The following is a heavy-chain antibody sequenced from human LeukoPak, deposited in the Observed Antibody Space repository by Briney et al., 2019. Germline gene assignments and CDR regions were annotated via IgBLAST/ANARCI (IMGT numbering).Heavy chain of an antibody. J-gene: IGHJ4*02. CDR2: IYYTGST. CDR3: ARTSVTGTKNFDS. CDR1: AGSISTYY. D-gene: IGHD1-1*01. Sequence: SETLSLTCSVSAGSISTYYWTWVRQPPGKGLEWIGYIYYTGSTNYNPSLNSRVTISVDTSKNQFSLKLSSVTAADTAVYYCARTSVTGTKNFDSWGQGTLVTVSS. V-gene: IGHV4-59*12.